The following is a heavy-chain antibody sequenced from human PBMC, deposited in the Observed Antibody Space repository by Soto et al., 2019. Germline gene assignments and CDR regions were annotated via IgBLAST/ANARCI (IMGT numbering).Heavy chain of an antibody. D-gene: IGHD6-13*01. J-gene: IGHJ5*02. CDR1: GGSFGGYY. CDR2: INHSGST. V-gene: IGHV4-34*01. Sequence: XETLSLTCAVYGGSFGGYYWSWIRQPPGKGLEWIGEINHSGSTNYNPSLKSRVTISVDTSKNQFSLNLSSVTAADTAVYYCARGYSSSWYNWFDPWGQGTLVTVSS. CDR3: ARGYSSSWYNWFDP.